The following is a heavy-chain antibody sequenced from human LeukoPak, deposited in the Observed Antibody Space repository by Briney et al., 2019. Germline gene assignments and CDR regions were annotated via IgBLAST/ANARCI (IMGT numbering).Heavy chain of an antibody. V-gene: IGHV1-69*13. J-gene: IGHJ4*02. CDR3: ARLFIVRGYSGYDVEYYFDY. CDR1: GGTFSSYA. CDR2: IIPIFGTA. D-gene: IGHD5-12*01. Sequence: SVKVSCKASGGTFSSYAISWVRQAPGQGLEWMGGIIPIFGTANYAQKFQGRVTITADESTSTAYMELSSLRSEDTAVYYCARLFIVRGYSGYDVEYYFDYWGQGTLVTVSS.